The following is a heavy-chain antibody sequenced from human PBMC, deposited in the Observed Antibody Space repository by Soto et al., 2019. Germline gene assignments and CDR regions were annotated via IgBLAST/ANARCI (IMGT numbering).Heavy chain of an antibody. CDR1: GFTFSNYA. V-gene: IGHV3-23*01. Sequence: PGGSLILSCAASGFTFSNYAVTWVRQAPGKGLEWVSTISGSGGSTYYADSVKGRYTISRDNSKNTLYLQMNSPRAEDTAVYYCARDLRSYDILTGDGSSYGMDVWGQGTTVTVSS. CDR3: ARDLRSYDILTGDGSSYGMDV. J-gene: IGHJ6*02. D-gene: IGHD3-9*01. CDR2: ISGSGGST.